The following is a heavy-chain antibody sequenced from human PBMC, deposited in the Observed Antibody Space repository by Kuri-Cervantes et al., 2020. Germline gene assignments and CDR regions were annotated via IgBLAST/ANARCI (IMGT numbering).Heavy chain of an antibody. Sequence: GGSLRPPCAASGFTFSGSAMHWVRQASGKGLEWVGRIRSKANSYATAYAASVKGRFTISRDDSKNTAYLQMNSLKAEDTAVYYCRYTIAAAGPVFDYWGQGTLVTVSS. J-gene: IGHJ4*02. V-gene: IGHV3-73*01. CDR2: IRSKANSYAT. D-gene: IGHD6-13*01. CDR1: GFTFSGSA. CDR3: RYTIAAAGPVFDY.